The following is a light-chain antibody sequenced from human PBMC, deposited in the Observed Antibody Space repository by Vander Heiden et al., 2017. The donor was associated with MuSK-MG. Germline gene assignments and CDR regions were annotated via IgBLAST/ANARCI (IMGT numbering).Light chain of an antibody. CDR1: QSVSTTY. CDR2: GTS. J-gene: IGKJ1*01. Sequence: SVWTQCPGTRSSSPVERATLSCRASQSVSTTYLAWYQQKPGQAPRLLIYGTSSMATGKPDRFSGSGSGTDFTLTITSLQPYDFSIYYCQQYGRSTSTFGQGTKVEIK. CDR3: QQYGRSTST. V-gene: IGKV3-20*01.